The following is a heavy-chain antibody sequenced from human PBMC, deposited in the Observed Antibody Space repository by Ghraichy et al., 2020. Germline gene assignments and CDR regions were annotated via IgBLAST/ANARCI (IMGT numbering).Heavy chain of an antibody. Sequence: GGSLRLSCAASGFTFSSYGMHWVRQAPGKGLEWVAVISYDGSNKYYADSVKGRFTISRDNSKNTLYLQMNSLRAEDTAVYYCAKDRGDYWGQGTLVTVSS. J-gene: IGHJ4*02. CDR2: ISYDGSNK. CDR1: GFTFSSYG. CDR3: AKDRGDY. V-gene: IGHV3-30*18.